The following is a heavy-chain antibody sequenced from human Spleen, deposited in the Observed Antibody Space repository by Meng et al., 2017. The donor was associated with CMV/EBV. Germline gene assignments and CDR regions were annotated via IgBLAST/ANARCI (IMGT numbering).Heavy chain of an antibody. CDR3: ARERRDGYNFDY. D-gene: IGHD5-24*01. V-gene: IGHV4-31*03. CDR2: IYYSGST. Sequence: CTVSGGSISSGGYCWSWIRQHPGKGLEWIGYIYYSGSTYYNPSLKSRVTISVDTSKNQFSLKLSSVTAADTAVYYCARERRDGYNFDYWGQGTLVTVSS. CDR1: GGSISSGGYC. J-gene: IGHJ4*02.